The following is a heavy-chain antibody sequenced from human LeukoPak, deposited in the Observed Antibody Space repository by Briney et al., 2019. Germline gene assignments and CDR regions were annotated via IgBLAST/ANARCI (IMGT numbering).Heavy chain of an antibody. CDR1: GYTFTSYY. Sequence: GASVKVSCKASGYTFTSYYMHWVRQAPGQGLEWMGIINPSGGSTSYAQKFQGRVTMTRDTSTSTVYMELRSLRSDDTAVYYCARDLVRRPENLRVLAPGYVDYWGQGTLVTVSS. D-gene: IGHD3-10*01. CDR3: ARDLVRRPENLRVLAPGYVDY. CDR2: INPSGGST. J-gene: IGHJ4*02. V-gene: IGHV1-46*01.